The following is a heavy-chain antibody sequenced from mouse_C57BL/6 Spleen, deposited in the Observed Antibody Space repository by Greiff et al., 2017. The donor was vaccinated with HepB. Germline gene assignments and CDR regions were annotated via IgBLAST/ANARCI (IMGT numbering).Heavy chain of an antibody. V-gene: IGHV1-42*01. CDR2: INPSTGGT. J-gene: IGHJ4*01. D-gene: IGHD1-1*01. CDR3: ARENTTVRYYYAMDY. Sequence: EVMLVESGPELVKPGASVKISCKASGYSFTGYYMNWVKQSPEKSLEWIGEINPSTGGTTYNQKFKAKATLTVDKSSSTAYMQLKSLTSEDSAVYYCARENTTVRYYYAMDYWGQGTSVTVSS. CDR1: GYSFTGYY.